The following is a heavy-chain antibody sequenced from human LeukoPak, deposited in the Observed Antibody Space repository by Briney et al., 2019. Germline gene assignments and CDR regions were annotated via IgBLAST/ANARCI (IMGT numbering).Heavy chain of an antibody. Sequence: PGGSLRLSCAASGFTFSSYWMHWVRQAPGKGLVWVSRINSDGSSTSYADSVKGRFTISRDNAKNTLYLQMNSLRAEDTAVYYCAREAYDFWSGLYFDYWGQGTTVTVSS. J-gene: IGHJ4*03. V-gene: IGHV3-74*01. CDR3: AREAYDFWSGLYFDY. CDR1: GFTFSSYW. D-gene: IGHD3-3*01. CDR2: INSDGSST.